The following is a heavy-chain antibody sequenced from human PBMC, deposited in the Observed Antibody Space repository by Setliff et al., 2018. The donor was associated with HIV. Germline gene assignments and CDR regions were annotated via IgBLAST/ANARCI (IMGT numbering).Heavy chain of an antibody. Sequence: PSETLSLTCAVYGGSLSGYYWSWIRQAPGKGLEWIGEINHRGRTRYNPSLKSRVTISVETSKNQFSLRLNSVTAADTAIYYCTRRGADSYYPRPLDVWGKGTTVTVSS. D-gene: IGHD3-10*01. CDR1: GGSLSGYY. V-gene: IGHV4-34*01. CDR3: TRRGADSYYPRPLDV. CDR2: INHRGRT. J-gene: IGHJ6*04.